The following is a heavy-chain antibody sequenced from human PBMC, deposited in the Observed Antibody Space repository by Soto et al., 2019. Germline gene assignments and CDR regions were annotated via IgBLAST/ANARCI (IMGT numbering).Heavy chain of an antibody. Sequence: QLQLQESGPGLVKPSETLSLTCTVSGGSISSSSYYWGWIRQPPGKGLEWIGSIYYSGSTYYNPSLKSRVTISVDTSKNQFSLKLSSVTAADTAVYYCARHAAAGTHPEYWGQGTLVTVSS. J-gene: IGHJ4*02. CDR2: IYYSGST. CDR3: ARHAAAGTHPEY. CDR1: GGSISSSSYY. V-gene: IGHV4-39*01. D-gene: IGHD6-13*01.